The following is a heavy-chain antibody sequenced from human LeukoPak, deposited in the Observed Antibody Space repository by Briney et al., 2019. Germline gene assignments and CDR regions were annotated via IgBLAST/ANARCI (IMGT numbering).Heavy chain of an antibody. Sequence: GGSLRLSCAASGFTFSSYAMSWVRQAPGNGLEWVSAISGSGGSTYYADSVKGRFTISRDNAKNTLYLQMNSLRAEDTAVYYCAREVRSWELLWDYWGQGTLVTVSS. CDR3: AREVRSWELLWDY. CDR2: ISGSGGST. CDR1: GFTFSSYA. D-gene: IGHD1-26*01. J-gene: IGHJ4*02. V-gene: IGHV3-23*01.